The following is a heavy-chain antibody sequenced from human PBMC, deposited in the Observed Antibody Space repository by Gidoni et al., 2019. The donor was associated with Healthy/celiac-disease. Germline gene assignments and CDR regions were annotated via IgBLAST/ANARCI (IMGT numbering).Heavy chain of an antibody. D-gene: IGHD3-9*01. V-gene: IGHV4-34*01. CDR2: INHSGST. J-gene: IGHJ4*02. CDR3: ARVFYDILTGYHQDY. CDR1: GGSFSGYY. Sequence: QVQLQQWGAGLLKPSETLSLTCAVYGGSFSGYYWSWIRQPPGKGLEWIGEINHSGSTNYNPSLKSRVTISVDTSKNQFSLKLSSVTAADTAVYYCARVFYDILTGYHQDYWGQGTLVTVSS.